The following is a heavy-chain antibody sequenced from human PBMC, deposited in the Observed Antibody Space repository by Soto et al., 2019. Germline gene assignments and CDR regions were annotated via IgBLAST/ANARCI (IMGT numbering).Heavy chain of an antibody. Sequence: PWGSLRLSCAASGFIFSTYTINFFRQAPGKGLEWVASISSSSRDIFYADSVKARFTISRDNANSSVDLQMNSLGVGDTAIYYCARGSWGGDGIDVWGQGTTVTVSS. CDR3: ARGSWGGDGIDV. D-gene: IGHD3-16*01. CDR2: ISSSSRDI. J-gene: IGHJ6*02. CDR1: GFIFSTYT. V-gene: IGHV3-21*01.